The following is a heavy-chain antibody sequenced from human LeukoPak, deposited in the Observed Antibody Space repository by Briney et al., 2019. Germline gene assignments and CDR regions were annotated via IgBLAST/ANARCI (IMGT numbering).Heavy chain of an antibody. CDR3: ARGSGSRIDF. CDR2: IDSSSGTI. J-gene: IGHJ4*02. D-gene: IGHD1-26*01. CDR1: RFAFSSYG. Sequence: GGSLRLSCADSRFAFSSYGMNWVRQAPGKGLQWVSYIDSSSGTIYYADSVKGRFTIARDNAESSLYLQMNSLRHEDTAVYYCARGSGSRIDFWGQGTLVTVSS. V-gene: IGHV3-48*02.